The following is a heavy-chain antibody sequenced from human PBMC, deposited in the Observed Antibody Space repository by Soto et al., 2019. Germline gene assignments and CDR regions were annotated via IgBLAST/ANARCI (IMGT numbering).Heavy chain of an antibody. CDR2: IYYSGST. CDR1: GGSISDFY. Sequence: SETLSLTCTVSGGSISDFYWSWIRQPPGKGLEWIGYIYYSGSTDYNPSLKGRVTISVDTSKNQFSLKLRSVTAADTAVYYCARVGGVAARTFDYWGQGTLVTVSS. CDR3: ARVGGVAARTFDY. D-gene: IGHD6-6*01. V-gene: IGHV4-59*01. J-gene: IGHJ4*02.